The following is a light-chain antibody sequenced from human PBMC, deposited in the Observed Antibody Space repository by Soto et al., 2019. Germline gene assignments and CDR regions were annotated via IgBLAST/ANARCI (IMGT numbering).Light chain of an antibody. J-gene: IGKJ4*01. V-gene: IGKV1-5*01. CDR2: DAS. CDR3: HQYHSYPPT. CDR1: QSISKW. Sequence: DIQMTQSPSTLSASVGDRVTITCRASQSISKWVGWHKQKRGRAPKLLIFDASSLDSGVPSRFSGSGSETEFTLTISGLQPDDFATYYCHQYHSYPPTFGGGTTVEIK.